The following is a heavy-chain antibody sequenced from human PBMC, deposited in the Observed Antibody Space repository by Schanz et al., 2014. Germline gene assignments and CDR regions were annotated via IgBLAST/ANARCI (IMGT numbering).Heavy chain of an antibody. D-gene: IGHD3-10*01. V-gene: IGHV3-30*02. Sequence: QVQLVESGGGVVQPGGSLRLSCAASGFTFSSTGMHWVRQGPGKGLEWVAFIRYDGSNKYHADSVKGRCTISRDNSKNTLYLQMNSLRAEDTAVYYCTRGSGSRSYGWYYDSWGQGTLVTVSS. CDR1: GFTFSSTG. CDR2: IRYDGSNK. CDR3: TRGSGSRSYGWYYDS. J-gene: IGHJ4*02.